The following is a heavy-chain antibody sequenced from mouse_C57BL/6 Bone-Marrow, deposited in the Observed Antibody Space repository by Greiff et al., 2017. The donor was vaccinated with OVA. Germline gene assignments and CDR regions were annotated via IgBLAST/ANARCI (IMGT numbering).Heavy chain of an antibody. V-gene: IGHV2-9-1*01. CDR3: ARKGYFYFDY. Sequence: QVQLKESGPGLVAPSQSLSITCTVSGFSLTSYAISWVRQPPGKGLEWLGVIWPGGGTNYNSALKSRLSISKDNSKSQVFLKMNSLQTDDTARYYCARKGYFYFDYWGQGTTLTVSS. CDR1: GFSLTSYA. J-gene: IGHJ2*01. D-gene: IGHD2-3*01. CDR2: IWPGGGT.